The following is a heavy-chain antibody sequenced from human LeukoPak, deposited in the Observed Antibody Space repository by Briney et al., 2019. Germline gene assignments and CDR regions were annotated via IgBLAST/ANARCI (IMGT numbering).Heavy chain of an antibody. CDR2: ISYDGSNK. J-gene: IGHJ4*02. V-gene: IGHV3-30*04. Sequence: GGSLRLSCVASGFTFSNYAMSWDRQAPGKGLEWVAVISYDGSNKYYADSVKGRFTISRDNSKNTLYLQMNSLRAEDTAVYYCARGGDYFDYWGQGTLVTVSS. CDR3: ARGGDYFDY. CDR1: GFTFSNYA. D-gene: IGHD3-16*01.